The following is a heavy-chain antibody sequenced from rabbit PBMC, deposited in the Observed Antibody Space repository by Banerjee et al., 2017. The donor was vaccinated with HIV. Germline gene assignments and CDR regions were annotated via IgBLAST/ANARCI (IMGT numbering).Heavy chain of an antibody. D-gene: IGHD2-1*01. CDR3: ARVAGDGDYGHENL. Sequence: QEQLVESGGGLVQPGGSLKLSCKASGFSFSSSYYMCWVRQAPGKGLEWIACIYTGSSGATYYASWAKGRFTISKTSSTTVTLQMTSLTAADTATYFCARVAGDGDYGHENLWGQGTLVTVS. V-gene: IGHV1S45*01. CDR1: GFSFSSSYY. CDR2: IYTGSSGAT. J-gene: IGHJ4*01.